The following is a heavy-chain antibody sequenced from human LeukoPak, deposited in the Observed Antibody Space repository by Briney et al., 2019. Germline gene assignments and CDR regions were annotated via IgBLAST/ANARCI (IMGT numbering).Heavy chain of an antibody. J-gene: IGHJ5*02. CDR3: ARDAEITMVRGVPFDP. D-gene: IGHD3-10*01. CDR2: IYTSGST. CDR1: GGSISSYY. V-gene: IGHV4-4*07. Sequence: SETPSLTCTVSGGSISSYYWSWIGQPAGKGLEWIGRIYTSGSTNYNPSLKSRVTMSVDTSKNQFSLKLSSVTAADTAVYYCARDAEITMVRGVPFDPWGQGTLVTVSS.